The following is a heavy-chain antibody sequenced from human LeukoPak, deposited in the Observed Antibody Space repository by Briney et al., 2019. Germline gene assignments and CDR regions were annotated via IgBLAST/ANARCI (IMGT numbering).Heavy chain of an antibody. D-gene: IGHD3-9*01. CDR2: ISGSGGST. CDR1: GFTFSSYA. V-gene: IGHV3-23*01. Sequence: GGSLRLSCAASGFTFSSYAMSWVRQAPGKGLEWVSAISGSGGSTYYADSVKGRFTISRDNSKNTLYLQMNSLRAEDTAVYYCAKPEDVLRYFGSASYFDYWGQGTQVTVSS. CDR3: AKPEDVLRYFGSASYFDY. J-gene: IGHJ4*02.